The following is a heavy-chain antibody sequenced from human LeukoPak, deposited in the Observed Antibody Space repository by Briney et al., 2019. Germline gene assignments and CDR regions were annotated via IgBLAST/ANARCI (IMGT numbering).Heavy chain of an antibody. J-gene: IGHJ4*02. V-gene: IGHV3-30*18. Sequence: TGGSLRLSCVASAFTFSSYGMHWVRQAPGKGLEWVAVISFDGSNKYYADSVKGRFTISRDNSKNTLYLQMNSLRAEDTAVYYCAKDYYGSGSYGYFDYWGQGTLVTVSS. CDR2: ISFDGSNK. CDR3: AKDYYGSGSYGYFDY. CDR1: AFTFSSYG. D-gene: IGHD3-10*01.